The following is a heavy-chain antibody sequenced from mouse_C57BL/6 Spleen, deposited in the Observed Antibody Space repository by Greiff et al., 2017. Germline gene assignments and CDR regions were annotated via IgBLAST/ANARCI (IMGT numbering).Heavy chain of an antibody. Sequence: QVQLQQSGPELVKPGASVKISCKASGYAFSSSWMNWVKQRPGKGLEWIGRIYPGDGDTNYNGKFKGKATLTADKSSSTAYMQLSSLTSEDSAVYFCERGYYGSSYFDYWGQGTTLTVSS. D-gene: IGHD1-1*01. J-gene: IGHJ2*01. CDR1: GYAFSSSW. V-gene: IGHV1-82*01. CDR3: ERGYYGSSYFDY. CDR2: IYPGDGDT.